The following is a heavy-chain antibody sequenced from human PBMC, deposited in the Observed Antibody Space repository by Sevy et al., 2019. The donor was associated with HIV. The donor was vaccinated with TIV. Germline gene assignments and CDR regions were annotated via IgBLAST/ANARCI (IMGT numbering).Heavy chain of an antibody. J-gene: IGHJ4*02. V-gene: IGHV1-2*02. D-gene: IGHD3-16*01. Sequence: ASVKVSCKASGCTFTDYYIHWLRQAPGQGPEWMGWIDPNGGGTYHAQDFQGRLTITRDTSISTVYMDLSRLTSDDTAVYFCARGPSHGGFDSWGQGTRVTVSS. CDR2: IDPNGGGT. CDR1: GCTFTDYY. CDR3: ARGPSHGGFDS.